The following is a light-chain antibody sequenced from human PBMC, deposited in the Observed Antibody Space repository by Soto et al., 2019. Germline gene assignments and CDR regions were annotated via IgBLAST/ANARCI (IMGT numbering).Light chain of an antibody. CDR1: QSLLHTNNYNY. CDR3: MQGLQIPRT. Sequence: DIVMTQSPLSLPVTPGEPASISCRSSQSLLHTNNYNYLDWYLQKPGQSPQLLIYLGSNRASGVPDRFRASGSGTDFTLKISSVEAEDVGVYYCMQGLQIPRTVGQGPRVEIK. CDR2: LGS. V-gene: IGKV2-28*01. J-gene: IGKJ1*01.